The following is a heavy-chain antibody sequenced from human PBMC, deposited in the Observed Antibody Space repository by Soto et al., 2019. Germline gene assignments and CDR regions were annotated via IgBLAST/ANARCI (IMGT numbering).Heavy chain of an antibody. D-gene: IGHD5-12*01. V-gene: IGHV4-39*01. Sequence: SETLSLTCTVSGGSISSSSYYWGWIRQPPGKGLEWIGSIYYSGSTYYNPSLKSRVTISVDTSKNQFSLKLSSVTAADTAVYYCARHKGGYSGYEPFDYWGQGTLVTVSS. CDR3: ARHKGGYSGYEPFDY. J-gene: IGHJ4*02. CDR2: IYYSGST. CDR1: GGSISSSSYY.